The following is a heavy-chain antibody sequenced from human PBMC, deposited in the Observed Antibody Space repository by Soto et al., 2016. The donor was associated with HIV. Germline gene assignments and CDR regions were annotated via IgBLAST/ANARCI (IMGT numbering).Heavy chain of an antibody. CDR1: GFTFSSYS. V-gene: IGHV3-21*01. D-gene: IGHD5-12*01. CDR3: ARGGYSGSDYGFDI. J-gene: IGHJ3*02. Sequence: EVQLVESGGGLVKPGGSLRLSCAASGFTFSSYSMNWVRQAPGKGLEWMSSITSSSIYIYYADSVKGRFTISRDNAENSLYLQMNSLRAEDTAVYYCARGGYSGSDYGFDIWGQGTMVTVSS. CDR2: ITSSSIYI.